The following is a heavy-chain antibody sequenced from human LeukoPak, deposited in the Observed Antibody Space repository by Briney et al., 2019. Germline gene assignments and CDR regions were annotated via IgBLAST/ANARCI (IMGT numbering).Heavy chain of an antibody. CDR3: AKDLFGAMIVKS. CDR1: GITFSSYG. D-gene: IGHD3-22*01. Sequence: GRSLRLSCAASGITFSSYGMHWVRQAPGKGLEWVAVISYDGNNKYYADSVKGRFTISRDNFRNTLSLQMNSLRAEDTAIYYCAKDLFGAMIVKSGGQGTLVTVSS. CDR2: ISYDGNNK. V-gene: IGHV3-30*18. J-gene: IGHJ4*02.